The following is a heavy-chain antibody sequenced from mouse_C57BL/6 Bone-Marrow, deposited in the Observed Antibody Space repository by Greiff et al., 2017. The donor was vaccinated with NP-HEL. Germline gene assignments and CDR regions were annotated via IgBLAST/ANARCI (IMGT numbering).Heavy chain of an antibody. Sequence: QVQLQQSGAELVRPGASVTLSCKASGYTFTDYEMHWVKQTPVHGLEWIGAIDPETGGTAYNQKFKGKAILTAAKSSSTAYMELRSLTSEDSAVYYCTRLRYSNDYYAMDYWGQGTAVTVSS. CDR3: TRLRYSNDYYAMDY. CDR1: GYTFTDYE. D-gene: IGHD2-5*01. J-gene: IGHJ4*01. V-gene: IGHV1-15*01. CDR2: IDPETGGT.